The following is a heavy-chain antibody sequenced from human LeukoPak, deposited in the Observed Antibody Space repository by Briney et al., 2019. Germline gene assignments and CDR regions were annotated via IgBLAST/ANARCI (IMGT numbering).Heavy chain of an antibody. J-gene: IGHJ4*02. CDR3: ARDRYGYRGGGSCFLFDY. CDR2: ISTEIGNT. V-gene: IGHV1-18*04. Sequence: PGASVKVSCKASGYSFHDFGISWVRQAPGQGLEWMGWISTEIGNTNYAQRLQGKVTMTRDTSTSTVYMELTSLTSDDTAVYYCARDRYGYRGGGSCFLFDYWGQGTLVTVSS. CDR1: GYSFHDFG. D-gene: IGHD2-15*01.